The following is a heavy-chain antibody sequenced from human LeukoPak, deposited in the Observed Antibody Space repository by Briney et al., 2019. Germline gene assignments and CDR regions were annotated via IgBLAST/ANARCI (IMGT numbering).Heavy chain of an antibody. J-gene: IGHJ4*02. D-gene: IGHD2-2*01. CDR3: ARDRVALYCSSTSCYHRGFDY. CDR1: GGSISSGDYY. Sequence: SQTLSLTCTVSGGSISSGDYYWSWIRQPPGKGLEWIGYIYYSGSTYYNPSLKSRVTISVDTSKNQFSLKLSSVTAADTAVYYCARDRVALYCSSTSCYHRGFDYWGQGTLVTVSS. CDR2: IYYSGST. V-gene: IGHV4-30-4*08.